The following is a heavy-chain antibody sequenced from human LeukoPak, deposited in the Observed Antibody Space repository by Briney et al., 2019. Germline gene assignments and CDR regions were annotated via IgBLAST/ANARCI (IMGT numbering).Heavy chain of an antibody. CDR1: GFTFGVDG. Sequence: PGGSLRLSCIASGFTFGVDGMSWFRQAPGKGLEWVAFIRSKSYGGTSEYAASVRGRFTVSRDDSKRIAYLQMESLKTEDTAVYYCSRDFWRFGLDFWGQGTPVTVSS. J-gene: IGHJ4*02. CDR3: SRDFWRFGLDF. CDR2: IRSKSYGGTS. V-gene: IGHV3-49*03. D-gene: IGHD3-10*01.